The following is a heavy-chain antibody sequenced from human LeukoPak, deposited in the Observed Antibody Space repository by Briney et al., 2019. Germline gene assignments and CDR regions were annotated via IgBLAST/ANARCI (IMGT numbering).Heavy chain of an antibody. Sequence: SETLSLTCAVYGGSFSGYYWSWIRQPPVKGLEWIGEINHSGSTNYNPSLKSRVTISVDTSKNQFSLKLSSVTAADTAVYYCARGIGIPTYWGQGTLVTVSS. D-gene: IGHD2-21*01. V-gene: IGHV4-34*01. J-gene: IGHJ4*02. CDR3: ARGIGIPTY. CDR1: GGSFSGYY. CDR2: INHSGST.